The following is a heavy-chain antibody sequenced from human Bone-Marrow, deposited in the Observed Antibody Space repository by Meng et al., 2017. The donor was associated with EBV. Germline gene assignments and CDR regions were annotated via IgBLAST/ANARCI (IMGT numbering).Heavy chain of an antibody. J-gene: IGHJ4*01. CDR3: ARDVYVNEEESGSFDS. Sequence: GPRGGSGGGLAKPGGSLRLSCAASGFTFSTYNMHWVRQAPGKGLEWVSFISSRRSYIFYADSVTGRFTVSRDHAKNSLYLQMRGLRAEDTAVYYCARDVYVNEEESGSFDSWGHGTLVTVSS. D-gene: IGHD5/OR15-5a*01. V-gene: IGHV3-21*01. CDR1: GFTFSTYN. CDR2: ISSRRSYI.